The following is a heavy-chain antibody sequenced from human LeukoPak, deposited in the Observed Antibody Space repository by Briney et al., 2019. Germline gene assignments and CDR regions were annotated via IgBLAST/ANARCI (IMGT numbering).Heavy chain of an antibody. J-gene: IGHJ4*02. CDR2: IYPDDSDT. CDR1: EYSFPNYC. CDR3: ARGGEGYCSGDSCYGPLFY. D-gene: IGHD2-15*01. Sequence: GESLKISCKHSEYSFPNYCIGWVRQMPGKGLEWMGIIYPDDSDTRYSPSFQGQVTISADKSISTAYLQWSSLKASDTAMYYCARGGEGYCSGDSCYGPLFYWGQGTLVTVSS. V-gene: IGHV5-51*01.